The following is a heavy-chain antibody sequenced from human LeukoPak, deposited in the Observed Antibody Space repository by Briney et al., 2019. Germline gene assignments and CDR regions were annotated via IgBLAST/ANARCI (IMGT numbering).Heavy chain of an antibody. V-gene: IGHV4-34*01. CDR3: ASQNGYWFGP. Sequence: GSLRLSCAASGFTFSSYSMNWVRQAPGKGLEWIGEINHSGSTNYNPSLKSRVTISVDTSKNQFSLKLSSVTAADTAVYYCASQNGYWFGPWGQGTLVTVSS. D-gene: IGHD2-2*03. CDR1: GFTFSSYS. J-gene: IGHJ5*02. CDR2: INHSGST.